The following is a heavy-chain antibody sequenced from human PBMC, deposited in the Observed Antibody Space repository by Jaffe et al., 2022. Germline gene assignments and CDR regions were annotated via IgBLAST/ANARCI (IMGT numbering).Heavy chain of an antibody. CDR1: GFTFSSYS. J-gene: IGHJ4*02. V-gene: IGHV3-21*01. CDR2: ISSSSSYI. Sequence: EVQLVESGGGLVKPGGSLRLSCAASGFTFSSYSMNWVRQAPGKGLEWVSSISSSSSYIYYADSVKGRFTISRDNAKNSLYLQMNSLRAEDTAVYYCAIRAYSGFAHLDYWGQGTLVTVSS. CDR3: AIRAYSGFAHLDY. D-gene: IGHD5-12*01.